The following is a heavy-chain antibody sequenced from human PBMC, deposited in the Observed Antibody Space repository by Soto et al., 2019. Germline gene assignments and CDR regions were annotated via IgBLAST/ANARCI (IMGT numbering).Heavy chain of an antibody. Sequence: QITLKESGPTLVKPTQTLTLTCTFSGFSLSTTRVAVGWIRQPPGKALEWLALIYWDDDKRYSPFLKSRLTITQDTSKNHVVLTMTNMDPVDTATYYCAHSVVAGLGYYFDYWGQGTLVTVSS. CDR2: IYWDDDK. J-gene: IGHJ4*02. D-gene: IGHD6-19*01. CDR1: GFSLSTTRVA. CDR3: AHSVVAGLGYYFDY. V-gene: IGHV2-5*02.